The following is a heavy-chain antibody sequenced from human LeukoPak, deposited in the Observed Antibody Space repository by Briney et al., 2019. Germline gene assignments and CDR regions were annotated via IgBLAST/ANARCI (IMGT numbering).Heavy chain of an antibody. CDR3: ARLEVGYYSGTGSNDYYSGMDV. D-gene: IGHD3-10*01. CDR1: GFIFDHYA. J-gene: IGHJ6*02. CDR2: INPGDSDI. Sequence: PGRSLRLSCTASGFIFDHYAMHWVRQMPGKGLEWMGIINPGDSDIRYSPSFQGQVTISADKSISTAYLQWSSLKASDTAMYYCARLEVGYYSGTGSNDYYSGMDVWGQGTTVTVSS. V-gene: IGHV5-51*01.